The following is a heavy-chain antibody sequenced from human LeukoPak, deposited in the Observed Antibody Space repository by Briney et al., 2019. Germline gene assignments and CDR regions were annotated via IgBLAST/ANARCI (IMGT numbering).Heavy chain of an antibody. Sequence: GGSLRLSCAASGFTFSSYSMNWVRQAPGKGLEWVSSISSSSSYIYYADSVKGRFTISRDNAKNSLYLQMNSLRAEDTAVYYCSGGYSYGTYNWFDPWGQGTLVTVSS. V-gene: IGHV3-21*01. J-gene: IGHJ5*02. CDR3: SGGYSYGTYNWFDP. CDR1: GFTFSSYS. CDR2: ISSSSSYI. D-gene: IGHD5-18*01.